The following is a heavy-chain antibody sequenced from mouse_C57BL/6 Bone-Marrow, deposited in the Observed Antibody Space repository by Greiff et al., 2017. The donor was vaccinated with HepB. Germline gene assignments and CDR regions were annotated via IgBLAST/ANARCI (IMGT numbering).Heavy chain of an antibody. CDR3: ERGVYDGYYAPFDY. CDR1: GYAFTNYL. Sequence: QVQLQQSGAELVRPGTSVKVSCKASGYAFTNYLIEWVKQRPGQGLEWIGVINPGSGGTNYNEKFKGKATLTADKSSSTAYMQLSSLTSEDSAVYFCERGVYDGYYAPFDYWGQGTTLTVSS. D-gene: IGHD2-3*01. CDR2: INPGSGGT. J-gene: IGHJ2*01. V-gene: IGHV1-54*01.